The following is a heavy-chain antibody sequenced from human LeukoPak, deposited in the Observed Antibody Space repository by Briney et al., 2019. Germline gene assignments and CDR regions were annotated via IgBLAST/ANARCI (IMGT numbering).Heavy chain of an antibody. CDR3: TRDSHCSSTSCYLLFDY. CDR1: GFTFGDYA. V-gene: IGHV3-49*04. CDR2: IRSKAYGGTT. J-gene: IGHJ4*02. Sequence: GGSLRLSCTASGFTFGDYAMSWVRQAPGKGLEWVGFIRSKAYGGTTEYAASVKGRFTISRDDSKSIAYLQMNSLKTEDTAVYYCTRDSHCSSTSCYLLFDYWGQGTLVTVSS. D-gene: IGHD2-2*01.